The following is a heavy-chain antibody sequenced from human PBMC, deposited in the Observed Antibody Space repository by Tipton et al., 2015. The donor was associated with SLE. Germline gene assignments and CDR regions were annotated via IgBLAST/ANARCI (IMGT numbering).Heavy chain of an antibody. Sequence: TLSLTCAVSGGSISSSYWWGWVRQPPGKGLEWIGQFDLGGDTHYNPSLKSRVTISVDKSKDQFSLRLTSVTAADTARYYCVRHRPSGYGFDFWGQGSLVTVSS. CDR1: GGSISSSYW. V-gene: IGHV4-4*02. CDR2: FDLGGDT. D-gene: IGHD5-12*01. J-gene: IGHJ4*02. CDR3: VRHRPSGYGFDF.